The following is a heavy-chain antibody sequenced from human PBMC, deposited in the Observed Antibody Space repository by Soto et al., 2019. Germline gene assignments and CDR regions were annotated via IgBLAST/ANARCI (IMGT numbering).Heavy chain of an antibody. Sequence: ASVKVSCKASGYTFTGYYMHWVRQARGKGLEGMGWINPNSGGTNYAQKFQGWVTMTSDTSISTAYMELSRLRSDDTAVYYCEIPKGYYEGPVGAFDIWGQGTMVTVSS. D-gene: IGHD3-3*01. CDR1: GYTFTGYY. CDR2: INPNSGGT. CDR3: EIPKGYYEGPVGAFDI. V-gene: IGHV1-2*04. J-gene: IGHJ3*02.